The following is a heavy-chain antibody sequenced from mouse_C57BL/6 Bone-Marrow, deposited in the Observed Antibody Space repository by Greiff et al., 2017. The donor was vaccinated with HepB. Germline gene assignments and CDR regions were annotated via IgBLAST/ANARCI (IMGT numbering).Heavy chain of an antibody. J-gene: IGHJ4*01. D-gene: IGHD3-2*02. CDR1: GYTFTSYT. Sequence: QVQLKQSGAELARPGASVKMSCKASGYTFTSYTMHWVKQRPGQGLEWIGYINPSSGYPKYNQKFTDKATLTAEKSSSTAYMQLSSLTSEDSAVYYGARRAAQATGPYAMDYWGQGTSVTVSS. CDR3: ARRAAQATGPYAMDY. V-gene: IGHV1-4*01. CDR2: INPSSGYP.